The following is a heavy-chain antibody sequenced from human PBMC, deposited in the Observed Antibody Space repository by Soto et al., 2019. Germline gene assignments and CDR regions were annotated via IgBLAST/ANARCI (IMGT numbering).Heavy chain of an antibody. CDR1: GFTISSYW. J-gene: IGHJ6*02. CDR3: ARDRGRNGWPYYGMDV. Sequence: GGSLRLSCAASGFTISSYWMSWVRQAPGKGLEWVAKIKQDGSEKYYVDSVKGRFTISRDNAENSLYLQLNSLRAEDTAVYYCARDRGRNGWPYYGMDVWGLGTTVTVSS. V-gene: IGHV3-7*04. CDR2: IKQDGSEK. D-gene: IGHD6-19*01.